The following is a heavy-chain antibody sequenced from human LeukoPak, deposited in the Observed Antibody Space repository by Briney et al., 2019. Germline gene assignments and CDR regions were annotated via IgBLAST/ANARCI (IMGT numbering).Heavy chain of an antibody. CDR2: IHDSGST. V-gene: IGHV4-59*01. CDR3: ARDRREQYCSGGSCYSALGFFDY. CDR1: GGSISNYY. Sequence: PSETLSLTCPVSGGSISNYYYWTWIRQPPGKGLEWIGYIHDSGSTNYNPSLKSRVTISVDTSKNRFSLKLSSVTAADTAVYYCARDRREQYCSGGSCYSALGFFDYWGQGTLVTVSS. J-gene: IGHJ4*02. D-gene: IGHD2-15*01.